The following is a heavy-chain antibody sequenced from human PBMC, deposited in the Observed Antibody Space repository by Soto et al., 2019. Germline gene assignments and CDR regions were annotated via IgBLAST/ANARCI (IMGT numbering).Heavy chain of an antibody. CDR2: INHSGST. J-gene: IGHJ4*02. Sequence: SETLSLTCAVYGGSISGYYWSWIRQPPGKGLEWIGEINHSGSTNYNPSLKSRVTISVDTSKNQFSLKLNSVTAADTAVYYCARGRRTAVTIDYWGQGTLVTVSS. D-gene: IGHD4-17*01. CDR3: ARGRRTAVTIDY. CDR1: GGSISGYY. V-gene: IGHV4-34*01.